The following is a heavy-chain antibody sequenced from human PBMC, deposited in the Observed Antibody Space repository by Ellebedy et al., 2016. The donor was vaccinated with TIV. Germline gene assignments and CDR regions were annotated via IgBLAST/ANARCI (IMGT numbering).Heavy chain of an antibody. CDR3: ARHSGGHGFDI. D-gene: IGHD2-21*01. J-gene: IGHJ3*02. CDR2: IKQDGSEK. V-gene: IGHV3-7*01. CDR1: GLTFSNFW. Sequence: GESLKISCTASGLTFSNFWMTWVRQAPGKGLEWVANIKQDGSEKSYVDSVKGRFIISRDNAENTLDLQMSSLRAEDTALYYCARHSGGHGFDIWGQGTMVTVSP.